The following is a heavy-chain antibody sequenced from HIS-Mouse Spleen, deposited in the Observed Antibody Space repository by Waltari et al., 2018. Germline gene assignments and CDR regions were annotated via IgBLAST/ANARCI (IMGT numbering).Heavy chain of an antibody. CDR2: IYYSGST. J-gene: IGHJ5*02. D-gene: IGHD3-3*01. Sequence: QVQLQESGPGLVKPSQTLSLTCTVSGGSISSCGSYWIWLRQHPRNGLEWIGYIYYSGSTYYNPSLKSRVTISVDTSKNQFSLKLSSVTAADTAVYYCARSPYYDFWSGYSDNWFDPWGQGTLVTVSS. CDR3: ARSPYYDFWSGYSDNWFDP. V-gene: IGHV4-31*03. CDR1: GGSISSCGSY.